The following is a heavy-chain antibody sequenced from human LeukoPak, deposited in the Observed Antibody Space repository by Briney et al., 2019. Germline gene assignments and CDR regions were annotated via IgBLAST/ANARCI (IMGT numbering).Heavy chain of an antibody. J-gene: IGHJ6*02. Sequence: ASVKVSCKASGYTFTSYGISWVRQAPGQGLEWMGWISAYNGNTNYAQKLQGRVTMTTDTSTSTAHMELRSLRSDDMAVYYCARERIAVAGEYYYYGMDVWGQGTTVTVSS. V-gene: IGHV1-18*03. CDR2: ISAYNGNT. D-gene: IGHD6-19*01. CDR1: GYTFTSYG. CDR3: ARERIAVAGEYYYYGMDV.